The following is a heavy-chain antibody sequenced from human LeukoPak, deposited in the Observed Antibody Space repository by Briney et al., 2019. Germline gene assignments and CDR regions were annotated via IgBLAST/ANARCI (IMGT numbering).Heavy chain of an antibody. J-gene: IGHJ4*02. CDR3: ARDRIAAVD. Sequence: SETLSLTCTVSGVSISSGDYYWSWIRQPPGKGLEWIGYIYYSGNTYYNPSLKSRVTISVDTSKNQFSLKLSSVTAADTAVYYCARDRIAAVDWGQGTLVTVSS. D-gene: IGHD6-13*01. CDR2: IYYSGNT. CDR1: GVSISSGDYY. V-gene: IGHV4-30-4*08.